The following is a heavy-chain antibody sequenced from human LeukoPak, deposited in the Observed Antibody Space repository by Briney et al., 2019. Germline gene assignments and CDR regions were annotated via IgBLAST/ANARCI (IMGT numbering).Heavy chain of an antibody. J-gene: IGHJ4*02. D-gene: IGHD6-25*01. V-gene: IGHV4-39*01. CDR2: IYYSGST. CDR3: ARRRSTGSWYFDY. CDR1: GGSISSSSSH. Sequence: SETLSLICTVSGGSISSSSSHWGWIRQPPGRGLERIGTIYYSGSTYYNPSLESRVTISVDTSKNQFSLKLGSVTAADTAVYYCARRRSTGSWYFDYWGQGTLVTVSS.